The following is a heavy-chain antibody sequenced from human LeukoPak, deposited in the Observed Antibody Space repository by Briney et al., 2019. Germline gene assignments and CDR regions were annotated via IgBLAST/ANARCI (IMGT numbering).Heavy chain of an antibody. D-gene: IGHD2-8*01. CDR2: IKQDGSEK. J-gene: IGHJ4*02. V-gene: IGHV3-7*01. CDR1: GFTFSNYW. CDR3: TRGVTIVPDY. Sequence: PGGSLRLSCAVSGFTFSNYWMTWVRQAPGKGLEWVANIKQDGSEKYYVDSVKGRFTISRDNAKSSPYLQMNSLRVEDTAVYYCTRGVTIVPDYWGQGTLVTVSS.